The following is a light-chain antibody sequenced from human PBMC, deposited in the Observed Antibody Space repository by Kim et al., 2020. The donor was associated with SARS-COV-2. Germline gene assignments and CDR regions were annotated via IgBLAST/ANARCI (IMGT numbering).Light chain of an antibody. CDR3: QLYDTSPGS. J-gene: IGKJ2*03. Sequence: LSPGQRATLPHRASQSVGSNYIAVFQHKPAQAPRLLICGASTKATGIPDRFSGCGSGTDFTLTISRLEPEDCGVYYCQLYDTSPGSCGQGTKLEI. CDR1: QSVGSNY. CDR2: GAS. V-gene: IGKV3-20*01.